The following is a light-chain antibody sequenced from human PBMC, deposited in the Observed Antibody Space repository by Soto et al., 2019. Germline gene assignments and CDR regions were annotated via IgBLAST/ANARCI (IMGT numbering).Light chain of an antibody. CDR1: SSDIGAGYD. J-gene: IGLJ1*01. V-gene: IGLV1-40*01. CDR3: QSYDSSLSGYV. CDR2: GNS. Sequence: QSVLTQPPSVSGAPGQRVTISCTGSSSDIGAGYDVHWYQQLPRTAPKLLIYGNSNRPSGVPDRFSGSKFGTSASLAITGLQAEDEADYYCQSYDSSLSGYVFGTGTKLTVL.